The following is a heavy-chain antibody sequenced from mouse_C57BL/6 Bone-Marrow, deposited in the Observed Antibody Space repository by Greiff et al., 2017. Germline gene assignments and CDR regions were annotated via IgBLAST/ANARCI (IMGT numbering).Heavy chain of an antibody. V-gene: IGHV1-55*01. CDR3: ARGGDDYDGGYFDV. J-gene: IGHJ1*03. D-gene: IGHD2-4*01. CDR1: GYTFTSYW. Sequence: QVQLQQPGAELVKPGASVKMSCKASGYTFTSYWITWVKQRPGQGLEWIGDIYPGSGSTIYNQKFKGKATLTVDKSSSTAYMELRSLTSEDTAVYYCARGGDDYDGGYFDVWGTGTTVTVSS. CDR2: IYPGSGST.